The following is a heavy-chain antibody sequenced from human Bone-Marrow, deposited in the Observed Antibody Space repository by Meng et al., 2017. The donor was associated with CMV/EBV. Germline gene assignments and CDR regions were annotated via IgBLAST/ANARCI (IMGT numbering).Heavy chain of an antibody. CDR1: GFTFSDYY. V-gene: IGHV3-11*01. J-gene: IGHJ4*02. D-gene: IGHD3-3*01. CDR3: ARDRGITIFGVVIGQGPNYFDS. Sequence: GESLKISCAASGFTFSDYYMSWIRQAPGKGLEWVSYISSSGSTIYYADSVKGRFTISRDNAKNSLYLQMNSLRAEDTAVYYCARDRGITIFGVVIGQGPNYFDSWGQGTLVTVSS. CDR2: ISSSGSTI.